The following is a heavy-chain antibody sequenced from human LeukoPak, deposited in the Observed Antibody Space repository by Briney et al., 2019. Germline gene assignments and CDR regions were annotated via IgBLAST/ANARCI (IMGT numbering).Heavy chain of an antibody. J-gene: IGHJ4*02. CDR2: ISYDGSNK. V-gene: IGHV3-30-3*01. CDR3: ARAVPDSITGNYFDY. Sequence: GRSLRLSCAASGFTFSSYAMHWVRQAPGKGLEWVAVISYDGSNKYNADSVKGRFTISRDSSKNTLHLQMNSLRVEDTAVYYCARAVPDSITGNYFDYWGQGTLVTVSS. CDR1: GFTFSSYA. D-gene: IGHD3-10*01.